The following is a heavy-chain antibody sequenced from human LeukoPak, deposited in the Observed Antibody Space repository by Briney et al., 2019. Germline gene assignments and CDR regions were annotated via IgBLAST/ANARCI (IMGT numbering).Heavy chain of an antibody. CDR3: ARRQEYYYDSSGYLSIDY. CDR2: ISWNSGSI. Sequence: GRSLRLSCAASGFTFDDYAMHWVRQAPGKGLEWVSGISWNSGSIGYADSVKGRFTISRDNAKNSLYLQMNSLRAEDTALYYCARRQEYYYDSSGYLSIDYWGQGTLVTVSS. CDR1: GFTFDDYA. D-gene: IGHD3-22*01. J-gene: IGHJ4*02. V-gene: IGHV3-9*01.